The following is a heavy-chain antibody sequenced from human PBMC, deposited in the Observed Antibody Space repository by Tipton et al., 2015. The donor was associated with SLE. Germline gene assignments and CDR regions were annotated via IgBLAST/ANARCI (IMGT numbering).Heavy chain of an antibody. D-gene: IGHD3-3*01. Sequence: TLSLTCTVSGGSISSGDYYWSWIRQPPGKGLEWIGYIYYSGSTYYNPSLKSRVTISVDMSKNQFSLKLSSVTAADTAVYYCARERRNYDFWSGYYKWGQGTLVTVSS. J-gene: IGHJ4*02. CDR2: IYYSGST. V-gene: IGHV4-30-4*08. CDR1: GGSISSGDYY. CDR3: ARERRNYDFWSGYYK.